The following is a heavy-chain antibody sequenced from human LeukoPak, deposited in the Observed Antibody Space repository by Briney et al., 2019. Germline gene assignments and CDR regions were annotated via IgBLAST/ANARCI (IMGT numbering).Heavy chain of an antibody. J-gene: IGHJ6*02. CDR2: INPSGGST. D-gene: IGHD6-13*01. CDR1: GYTFTSYY. V-gene: IGHV1-46*01. CDR3: ARASSSWYQAPRIYSDYYGMDV. Sequence: ASVKVSCKASGYTFTSYYMHWVRQAPGQGLEWMGIINPSGGSTGYAQKFQGRVTMTRDTSTSTVYMELSSLRSEDTAVYYCARASSSWYQAPRIYSDYYGMDVWGQGTTVTVSS.